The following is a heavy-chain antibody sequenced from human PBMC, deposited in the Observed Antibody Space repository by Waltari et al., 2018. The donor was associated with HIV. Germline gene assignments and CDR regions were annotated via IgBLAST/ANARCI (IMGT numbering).Heavy chain of an antibody. V-gene: IGHV4-4*02. CDR2: VPHSGSS. J-gene: IGHJ4*02. Sequence: QVQLPESGPALVNPSGTLSLTCAVPGVSLRYGHWWTWVRQPPGKGLEWIVEVPHSGSSNYNPSLKSRVTISLDNSKNQFSLRLTSVTAADTAVYYCAASPGWWRLDYWGQGTLVSVSS. CDR1: GVSLRYGHW. CDR3: AASPGWWRLDY. D-gene: IGHD6-19*01.